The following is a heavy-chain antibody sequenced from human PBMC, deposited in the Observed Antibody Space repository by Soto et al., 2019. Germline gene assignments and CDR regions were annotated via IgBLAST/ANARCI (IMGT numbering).Heavy chain of an antibody. CDR3: ARLGGKEYSYYYMDV. J-gene: IGHJ6*03. Sequence: PSETLSLTCTVSGDSISSSSYYWGWIRQPPGKGLEWIGSIYYSGSTYYNPSLKSRVTISVDTSKNQFSLKLSSVTAADTAVYYCARLGGKEYSYYYMDVCGKGTTVTVSS. D-gene: IGHD3-10*01. V-gene: IGHV4-39*01. CDR2: IYYSGST. CDR1: GDSISSSSYY.